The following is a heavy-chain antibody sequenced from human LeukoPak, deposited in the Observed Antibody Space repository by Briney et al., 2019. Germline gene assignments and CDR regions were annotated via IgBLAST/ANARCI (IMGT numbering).Heavy chain of an antibody. CDR3: ARAPYYYDSSGYCDY. V-gene: IGHV3-7*04. Sequence: PGGSLRLSCATSGFIFSNYWMSWVRQAPGKGLEWVANIKQDGSNKYYVDSVKGRFTISRDNAKNSLYLQMNSLRVEDTAVYYCARAPYYYDSSGYCDYWGQGTLVTVSS. J-gene: IGHJ4*02. CDR1: GFIFSNYW. CDR2: IKQDGSNK. D-gene: IGHD3-22*01.